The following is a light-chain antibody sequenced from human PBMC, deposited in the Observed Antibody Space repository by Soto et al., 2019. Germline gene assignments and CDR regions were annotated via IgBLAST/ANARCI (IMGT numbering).Light chain of an antibody. Sequence: LLPQSPANLSLSPGERATLSCRASQTVSSFLAWYQQRPGQAPRLLIHDSSDRDTGIPARFSGSGSWTDFTLTISSLEPEDVSVYYCQQRSNWPLTFGGGTKVDIK. J-gene: IGKJ4*01. V-gene: IGKV3-11*01. CDR2: DSS. CDR3: QQRSNWPLT. CDR1: QTVSSF.